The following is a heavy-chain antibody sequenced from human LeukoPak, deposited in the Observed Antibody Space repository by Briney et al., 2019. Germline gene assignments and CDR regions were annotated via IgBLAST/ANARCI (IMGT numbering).Heavy chain of an antibody. J-gene: IGHJ2*01. D-gene: IGHD3-22*01. Sequence: PSETLSLTCTVSGGSIRSSYYYWGWIRQPPGKGLEWIGYIYYSGSTNYNPSLKSRVTISVDTSKNQFSLKLSSVTAADTAVYYCARDHPGVVVAGVPWGHWYFDLWGRGTLVTVSS. V-gene: IGHV4-61*01. CDR1: GGSIRSSYYY. CDR3: ARDHPGVVVAGVPWGHWYFDL. CDR2: IYYSGST.